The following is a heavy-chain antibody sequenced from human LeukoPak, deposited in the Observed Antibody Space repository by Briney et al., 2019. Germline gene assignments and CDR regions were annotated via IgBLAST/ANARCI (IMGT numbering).Heavy chain of an antibody. V-gene: IGHV4-61*02. CDR1: GGSISSGSYY. D-gene: IGHD3-22*01. CDR3: AREHYDSSGYYYFKMRAFDI. J-gene: IGHJ3*02. Sequence: SETLSLTCTVSGGSISSGSYYWSWIRQPAGKGLEWIGRIYTSGSTNYNPSLKSRVTISVDTSKNQFSLKLSSVTAADTAVYYCAREHYDSSGYYYFKMRAFDIWGQGTMVTVSS. CDR2: IYTSGST.